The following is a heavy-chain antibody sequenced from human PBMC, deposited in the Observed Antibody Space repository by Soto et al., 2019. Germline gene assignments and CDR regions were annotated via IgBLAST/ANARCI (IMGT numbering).Heavy chain of an antibody. V-gene: IGHV3-30-3*01. D-gene: IGHD3-3*01. CDR3: SRDKRDLRFLEWSYYFDY. CDR2: ISFDGSNK. Sequence: QVQLVESGGGVVQPGRSLRLSCAASGFTFSTYAMHWVRQAPGKGLEWVAVISFDGSNKYYADSVNGRFNISRDNSKYTLYLQMNSLRAEDTAAYYYSRDKRDLRFLEWSYYFDYWGQGTLVTVSA. J-gene: IGHJ4*02. CDR1: GFTFSTYA.